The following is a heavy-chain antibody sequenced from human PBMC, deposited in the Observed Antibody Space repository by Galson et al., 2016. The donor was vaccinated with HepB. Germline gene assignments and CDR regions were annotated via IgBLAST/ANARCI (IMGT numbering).Heavy chain of an antibody. Sequence: TLSLTCTVSDDSINSGGYYWSWIRQLPVKGLEWIGYVFYSGTTYYNPSLKSRVAISIDTSERQFSLKLSPVTAADTAVYYCARIKYSGYNPGLFFDSWGQGILVSVSS. CDR2: VFYSGTT. J-gene: IGHJ4*02. CDR1: DDSINSGGYY. D-gene: IGHD5-12*01. CDR3: ARIKYSGYNPGLFFDS. V-gene: IGHV4-31*03.